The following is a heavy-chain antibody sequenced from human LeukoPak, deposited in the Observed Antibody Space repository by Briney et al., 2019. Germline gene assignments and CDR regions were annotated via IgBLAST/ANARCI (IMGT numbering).Heavy chain of an antibody. Sequence: PGGSLRLSCAASGFTFSSYWMSWVRQAPGKGLEWVANIKRDGSEKYYVDSAKGRFTISRDNAKNSLYLQMNSLRAGDTAVYYCAREFHIVVVVAATHDYYYGMDVWGQGTTVTVSS. D-gene: IGHD2-15*01. J-gene: IGHJ6*02. CDR3: AREFHIVVVVAATHDYYYGMDV. V-gene: IGHV3-7*01. CDR2: IKRDGSEK. CDR1: GFTFSSYW.